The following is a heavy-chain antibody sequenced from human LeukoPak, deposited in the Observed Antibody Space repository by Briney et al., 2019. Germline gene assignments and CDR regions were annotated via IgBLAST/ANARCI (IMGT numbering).Heavy chain of an antibody. Sequence: GGSLRLSCAASGFTFSSYWMHWVRQAPGKGLVWVSRINSDGSSTSYADSVKGRFTISRDNAKNTLYLQMNSLRAEDTAVYHCARYSYGFAFDYWGQGTLVTVSS. CDR1: GFTFSSYW. D-gene: IGHD5-18*01. V-gene: IGHV3-74*01. CDR3: ARYSYGFAFDY. CDR2: INSDGSST. J-gene: IGHJ4*02.